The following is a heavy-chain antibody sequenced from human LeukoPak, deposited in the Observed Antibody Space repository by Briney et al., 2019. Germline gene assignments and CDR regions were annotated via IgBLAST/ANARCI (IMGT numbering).Heavy chain of an antibody. V-gene: IGHV4-34*01. CDR1: GGSFSGYY. CDR2: INHSGST. CDR3: ARARRRFDP. J-gene: IGHJ5*02. Sequence: SETLSLTCAVYGGSFSGYYWSWIRQPPGKGLEWIGEINHSGSTNYNPSLKSRVTISVDTSKNQFSLKLSAVTAADTAVYYCARARRRFDPWGQGTLVTVSS.